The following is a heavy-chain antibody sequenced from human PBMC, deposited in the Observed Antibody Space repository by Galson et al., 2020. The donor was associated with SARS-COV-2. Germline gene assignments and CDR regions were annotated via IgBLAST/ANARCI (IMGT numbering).Heavy chain of an antibody. CDR2: INDSGNT. V-gene: IGHV4-34*01. CDR3: ARGGCSSSSCFNFDY. Sequence: SETLSLTCTVYGGSFSGYYWNWIRQPPGKGLEWIGEINDSGNTNYYPSLKSRVTMSVDTSKNQFSLRLSSVTAADTAIYYCARGGCSSSSCFNFDYWGQGTLVTVSS. J-gene: IGHJ4*02. CDR1: GGSFSGYY. D-gene: IGHD2-15*01.